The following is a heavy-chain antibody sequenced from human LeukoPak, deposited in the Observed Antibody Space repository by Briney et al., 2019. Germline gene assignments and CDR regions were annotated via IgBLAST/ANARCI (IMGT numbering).Heavy chain of an antibody. Sequence: PSETLSLTCTVSGGSVSSGSYYWSWIRQPPGKGLEWIGYIYYSGSTNYNPSLKSRVTISVDTSKNQFSLKLSSVTAADTAVYYCARGRRITMVRGVIGGLFDYWGQGTLVTVSS. CDR2: IYYSGST. J-gene: IGHJ4*02. D-gene: IGHD3-10*01. V-gene: IGHV4-61*01. CDR3: ARGRRITMVRGVIGGLFDY. CDR1: GGSVSSGSYY.